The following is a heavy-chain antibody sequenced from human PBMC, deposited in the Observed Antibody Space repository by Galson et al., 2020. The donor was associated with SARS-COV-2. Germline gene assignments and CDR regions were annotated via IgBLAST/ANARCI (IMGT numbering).Heavy chain of an antibody. CDR2: ISGSGGST. Sequence: QAGGSLRLSCAASGFTFSSYAMSWVRQAPGKGLEWVSAISGSGGSTYYADSVKGRFTISRDNSKNTLYLQMNSLRAEDTAVYYCATGGPTMVRGVMRYGMDVWGQGTTVTVSS. CDR1: GFTFSSYA. J-gene: IGHJ6*02. CDR3: ATGGPTMVRGVMRYGMDV. V-gene: IGHV3-23*01. D-gene: IGHD3-10*01.